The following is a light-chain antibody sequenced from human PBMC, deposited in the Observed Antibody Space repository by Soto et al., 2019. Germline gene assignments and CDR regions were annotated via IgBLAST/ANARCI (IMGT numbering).Light chain of an antibody. Sequence: DIVMTQSPLSLPVTPGEPASISCRSSQGLLHSDGNDYLDWFLQKPGQSPQLLIYLGSNRASGVTNRFSGSRSGTHFTLKITGVEDEDVGVYYCMPSLQTPFTFCGGNNVEIK. CDR2: LGS. V-gene: IGKV2-28*01. J-gene: IGKJ4*01. CDR3: MPSLQTPFT. CDR1: QGLLHSDGNDY.